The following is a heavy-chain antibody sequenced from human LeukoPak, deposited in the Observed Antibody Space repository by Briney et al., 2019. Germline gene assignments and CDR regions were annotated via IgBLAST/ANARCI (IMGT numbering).Heavy chain of an antibody. V-gene: IGHV3-74*01. J-gene: IGHJ3*02. CDR2: INSDGWGT. D-gene: IGHD1-26*01. Sequence: GGSLTLSCLASGFTLSSYWIHWVRPAPGRGLVWVARINSDGWGTTYAGSVKGRSTIPRDNVKNTLYLQVNRLRAEDTAVYFCARSTSKSYVGDAFDIWGQGTMVTVSS. CDR1: GFTLSSYW. CDR3: ARSTSKSYVGDAFDI.